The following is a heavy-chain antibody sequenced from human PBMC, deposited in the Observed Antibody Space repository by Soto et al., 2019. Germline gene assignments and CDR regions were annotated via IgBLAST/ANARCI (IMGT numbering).Heavy chain of an antibody. Sequence: SLRLSCSASVFTFSSYYMNWFRQAPGKGLEWVSYISSSGSSINYADSVKGRFTISRDNAKNSLYLQMNSLKAEDTAVYYCVRDPGCSHGVCSRFDYWGQGTPVTVSS. V-gene: IGHV3-48*03. J-gene: IGHJ4*02. D-gene: IGHD2-8*01. CDR3: VRDPGCSHGVCSRFDY. CDR1: VFTFSSYY. CDR2: ISSSGSSI.